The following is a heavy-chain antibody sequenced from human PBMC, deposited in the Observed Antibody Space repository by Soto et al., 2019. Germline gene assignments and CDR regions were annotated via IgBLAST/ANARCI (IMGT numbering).Heavy chain of an antibody. CDR2: IHPGDSET. Sequence: GESLKISCKGSGYSFTSYYIAWVRQMPGKGLEWMGIIHPGDSETRYSPSFQGHVIISADKSISSAYLQWSSLEAADTAMYYCAKDLGEQQLVPWRYYYYGMDVWGQGTTVTV. CDR3: AKDLGEQQLVPWRYYYYGMDV. J-gene: IGHJ6*02. CDR1: GYSFTSYY. V-gene: IGHV5-51*01. D-gene: IGHD6-13*01.